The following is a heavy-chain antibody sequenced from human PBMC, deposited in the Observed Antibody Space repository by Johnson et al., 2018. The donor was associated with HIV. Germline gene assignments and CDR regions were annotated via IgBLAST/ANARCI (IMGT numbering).Heavy chain of an antibody. CDR1: GLSFSNFG. Sequence: QVQLVESGGGLVKPGGSLRLSCAASGLSFSNFGIHWVRQAPGKGPEWVAVISFDGNLKKYADSVKGRFTISRDNSKNTLYLQMNSLRADDTAVYYCARKKDAAFDIWGQGTMVTVSS. CDR3: ARKKDAAFDI. CDR2: ISFDGNLK. V-gene: IGHV3-30*03. J-gene: IGHJ3*02.